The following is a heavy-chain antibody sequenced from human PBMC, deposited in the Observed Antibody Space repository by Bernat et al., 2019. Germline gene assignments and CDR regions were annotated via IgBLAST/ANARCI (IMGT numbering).Heavy chain of an antibody. J-gene: IGHJ4*02. Sequence: QLQLQESGPGLVKPSETLSLTCTVSGGSISSSSYYWGWIRQPPGKGLEWIGSIYYSGSTYYNPSLKSRVTISVDTSKNQFSLKLSSVTAADTAVYYCATAAGYCSSTSCYWIPVDYWGQGTLVTVSS. V-gene: IGHV4-39*01. CDR2: IYYSGST. CDR1: GGSISSSSYY. CDR3: ATAAGYCSSTSCYWIPVDY. D-gene: IGHD2-2*03.